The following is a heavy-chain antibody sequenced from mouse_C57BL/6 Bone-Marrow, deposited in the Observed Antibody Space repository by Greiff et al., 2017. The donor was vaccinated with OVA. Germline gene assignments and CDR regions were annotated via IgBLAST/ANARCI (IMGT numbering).Heavy chain of an antibody. J-gene: IGHJ4*01. Sequence: EVQVVESGGGLVKPGGSLKLSCAASGFTFSDYGMHWVRQAPEKGLEWVAYISSGSSTIYYADTVKGRFTISRDNAKNTLFRQMTSLRSEDTAMYYCARGFITTVVGVDYWGQGTSVTVSS. CDR3: ARGFITTVVGVDY. D-gene: IGHD1-1*01. CDR2: ISSGSSTI. CDR1: GFTFSDYG. V-gene: IGHV5-17*01.